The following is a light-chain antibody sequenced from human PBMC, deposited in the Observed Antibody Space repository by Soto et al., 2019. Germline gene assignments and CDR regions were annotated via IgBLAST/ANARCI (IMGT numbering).Light chain of an antibody. CDR1: QSLLHSFGYNY. V-gene: IGKV2-28*01. Sequence: DIVMTQSPLSLPVTPGEPASISCRSNQSLLHSFGYNYLDWYLQKPGQSPQLLIYLGFNRASGVPDRFSGSGSGSDFTLKISRVEAEDVGVYYCMQALQTPWTFGQGTRMEIK. J-gene: IGKJ1*01. CDR3: MQALQTPWT. CDR2: LGF.